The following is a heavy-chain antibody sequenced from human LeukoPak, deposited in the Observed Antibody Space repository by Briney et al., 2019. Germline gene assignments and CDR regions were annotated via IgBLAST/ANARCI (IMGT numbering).Heavy chain of an antibody. J-gene: IGHJ4*02. CDR1: GFTFSSYS. CDR2: ISSSSTYI. Sequence: GGSLRLSCAASGFTFSSYSMNWVRQAPGKGLEWVSSISSSSTYIYYADSVKGRFTISRDNAKNSLYLQMNSLRAEDTAVYYCARAPIYCSGGSCYNPFDYWGQGTLVTVSS. D-gene: IGHD2-15*01. V-gene: IGHV3-21*01. CDR3: ARAPIYCSGGSCYNPFDY.